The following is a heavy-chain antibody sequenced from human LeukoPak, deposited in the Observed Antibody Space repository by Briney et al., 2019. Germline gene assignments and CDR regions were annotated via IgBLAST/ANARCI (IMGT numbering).Heavy chain of an antibody. D-gene: IGHD4-17*01. V-gene: IGHV1-18*01. Sequence: ASVKVSCKASGYTFTSYGISWVRQAPGQGLEWMGWISAYNGNTNYSQKFQGRVTITRDTSASTAYMELSSLRSEDTAVYYCARDESYGDSPYYYYYGMDVWGQGTTVTVSS. CDR1: GYTFTSYG. CDR2: ISAYNGNT. CDR3: ARDESYGDSPYYYYYGMDV. J-gene: IGHJ6*02.